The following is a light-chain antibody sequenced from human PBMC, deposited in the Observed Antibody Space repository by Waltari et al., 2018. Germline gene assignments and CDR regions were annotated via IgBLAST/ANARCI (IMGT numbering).Light chain of an antibody. CDR2: LNSDGSH. CDR3: QTWGSGIVT. V-gene: IGLV4-69*01. CDR1: TGHSDFA. Sequence: QPVLTQSPSASASLGASVKLTCTLSTGHSDFAIAWHQQQPERGPRYLMKLNSDGSHTKGDEIPDRFSGSSSGAERYLTISGLQSEDEAAYYCQTWGSGIVTFGGGTQLTVL. J-gene: IGLJ2*01.